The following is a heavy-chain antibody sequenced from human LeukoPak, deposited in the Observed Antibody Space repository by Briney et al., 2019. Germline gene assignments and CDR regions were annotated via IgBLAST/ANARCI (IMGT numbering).Heavy chain of an antibody. CDR3: AKDLSGSGLFMDV. Sequence: PGGSLRLSCAASGFTFGSYAMSWVRQAPGKGLEWVSDISGSGDNTYYADSVKGRFTISRDNSKNTLYLQMNSLRAEDTAVYYCAKDLSGSGLFMDVWGKGTTVTVSS. V-gene: IGHV3-23*01. CDR2: ISGSGDNT. CDR1: GFTFGSYA. D-gene: IGHD2-21*01. J-gene: IGHJ6*03.